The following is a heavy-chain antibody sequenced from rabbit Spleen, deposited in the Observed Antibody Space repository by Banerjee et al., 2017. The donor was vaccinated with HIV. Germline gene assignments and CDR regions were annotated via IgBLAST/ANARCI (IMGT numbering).Heavy chain of an antibody. V-gene: IGHV1S40*01. CDR3: ARDGRSPSAWSFNL. D-gene: IGHD8-1*01. CDR2: IDTGSSGFT. Sequence: QSLEESGGDLVKPGASLTLTCIASGVSFSGDSYMCWVRQAPGKGLEWIACIDTGSSGFTYFASWAKGRFTISKTSSTTVTLQMTSLTAADTATYFCARDGRSPSAWSFNLWRPGPLVTVS. CDR1: GVSFSGDSY. J-gene: IGHJ4*01.